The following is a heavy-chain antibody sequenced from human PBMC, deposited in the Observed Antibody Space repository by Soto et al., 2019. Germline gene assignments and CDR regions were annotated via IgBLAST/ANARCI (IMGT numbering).Heavy chain of an antibody. CDR3: ARVLQNWNYGELYMDV. J-gene: IGHJ6*03. V-gene: IGHV3-48*01. D-gene: IGHD1-7*01. Sequence: GGSLRLSCEASGFTVTTYSMSWVRQAPGKGLEWVSHISETTPTTHYAGSVKGRFIVARDSAQNSLFLQMVSLRAEDTGVYYCARVLQNWNYGELYMDVWGKGTTVTVSS. CDR2: ISETTPTT. CDR1: GFTVTTYS.